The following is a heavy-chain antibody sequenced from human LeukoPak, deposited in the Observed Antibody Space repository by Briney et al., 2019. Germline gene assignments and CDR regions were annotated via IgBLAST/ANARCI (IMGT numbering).Heavy chain of an antibody. V-gene: IGHV1-2*02. Sequence: VASVKVSCKASGYTFTSYAMNWVRQAPGQGLEWMGWINPNSGGTNYAQKFQGRVTMTRDTSISTAYMELSRLRSDDTAVYYCARVPWGVGATNLSDYWGQGTLVTVSS. CDR1: GYTFTSYA. CDR2: INPNSGGT. D-gene: IGHD1-26*01. J-gene: IGHJ4*02. CDR3: ARVPWGVGATNLSDY.